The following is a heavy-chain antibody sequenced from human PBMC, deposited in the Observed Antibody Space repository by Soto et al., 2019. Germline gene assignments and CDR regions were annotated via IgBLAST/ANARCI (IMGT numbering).Heavy chain of an antibody. Sequence: PGGSLRLSCAASGFTFSSYAMSWVRHAPGKGLEWVSGISGSGGSTYYADSVKGRFTISRDNSKNTLYLQMSGLRAEDTAVYYCAKNWAPYYYFDYWGQGTLVTVSS. D-gene: IGHD2-21*01. CDR2: ISGSGGST. CDR3: AKNWAPYYYFDY. J-gene: IGHJ4*02. V-gene: IGHV3-23*01. CDR1: GFTFSSYA.